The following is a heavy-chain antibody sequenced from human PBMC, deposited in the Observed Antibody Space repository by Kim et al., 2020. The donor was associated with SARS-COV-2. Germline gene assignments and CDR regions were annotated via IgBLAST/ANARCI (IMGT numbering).Heavy chain of an antibody. CDR2: IRSKAYGGTT. CDR1: GFTFGDYA. Sequence: GGSLRLSCTASGFTFGDYAMSWFRQAPGKGLEWVGFIRSKAYGGTTEYAASVKGSFTISRDDSKSIAYLQMNSLKTEDTAVYYCTREGLWGAFDIWGQGTMVTVSS. J-gene: IGHJ3*02. V-gene: IGHV3-49*03. CDR3: TREGLWGAFDI. D-gene: IGHD3-16*01.